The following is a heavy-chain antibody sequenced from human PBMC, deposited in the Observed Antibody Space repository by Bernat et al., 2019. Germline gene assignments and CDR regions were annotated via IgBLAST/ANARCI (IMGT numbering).Heavy chain of an antibody. V-gene: IGHV3-30-3*01. CDR1: GFTFSSYV. J-gene: IGHJ2*01. Sequence: QVQLVESGGGVVQPGRSLRLSCAVSGFTFSSYVMHWVRQAPGKGLEWVAVISYDGSNKYYADSVKGRFTISRDNSKNALYLQMNSLRAEDTAVFYCARGPVAGKYYWYFDLWGRGSLVTVSS. D-gene: IGHD6-19*01. CDR2: ISYDGSNK. CDR3: ARGPVAGKYYWYFDL.